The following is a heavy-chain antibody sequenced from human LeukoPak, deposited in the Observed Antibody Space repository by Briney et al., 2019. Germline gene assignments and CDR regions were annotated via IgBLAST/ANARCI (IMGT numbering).Heavy chain of an antibody. Sequence: SGPTLVKPTQTLTLTCTFSGFSLSTSGVGVGWIRQPPGKALEWLALIYWDDDKRYSPSLKSRLTITKDTSKNQVVLTMTNMDPVDTATYYCALDDYGDYEGLSDYWGQGTLVTVSS. CDR1: GFSLSTSGVG. CDR2: IYWDDDK. J-gene: IGHJ4*02. V-gene: IGHV2-5*02. CDR3: ALDDYGDYEGLSDY. D-gene: IGHD4-17*01.